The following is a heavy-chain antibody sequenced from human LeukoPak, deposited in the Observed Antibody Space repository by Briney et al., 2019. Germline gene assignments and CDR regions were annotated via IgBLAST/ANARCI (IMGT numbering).Heavy chain of an antibody. CDR2: ISGSGGAT. CDR3: AKTDGSGSFYNPSHY. J-gene: IGHJ4*02. CDR1: GFTFSIFA. D-gene: IGHD3-10*01. V-gene: IGHV3-23*01. Sequence: GGSLRLSCTASGFTFSIFAMTWVRQAPGKGLEWVSGISGSGGATYYADSVKGRFTISRENSKSTLFLQMSSLRAEDTAIYYCAKTDGSGSFYNPSHYWGQGTLVTVSS.